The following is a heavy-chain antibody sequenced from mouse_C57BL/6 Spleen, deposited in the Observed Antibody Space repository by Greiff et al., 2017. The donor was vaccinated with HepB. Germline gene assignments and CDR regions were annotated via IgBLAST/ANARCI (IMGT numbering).Heavy chain of an antibody. V-gene: IGHV5-6*01. D-gene: IGHD1-1*01. J-gene: IGHJ3*01. Sequence: DVHLVESGGDLVKPGGSLKLSCAASGFTFSSYGMSWVRQTPDKRLEWVATISSGGGYTSYPDSVKGRFTISRDNAKNTLYLQMSSLKSEDTAMYYCAGTNYYCSSRFAYWGQGTRVTVSA. CDR3: AGTNYYCSSRFAY. CDR1: GFTFSSYG. CDR2: ISSGGGYT.